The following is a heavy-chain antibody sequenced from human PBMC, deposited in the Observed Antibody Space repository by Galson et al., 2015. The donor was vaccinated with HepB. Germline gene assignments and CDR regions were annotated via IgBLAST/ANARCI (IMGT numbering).Heavy chain of an antibody. D-gene: IGHD6-13*01. Sequence: SLRLSCAASGFTFTNYGMNWVRQAPGKGLEWVSVTSACGGRTDFADSVKGRFTISRDNSKNTLYLQMNGLRAEDTAIYYRAKGGIVAPDNHATNPYHFDCWGQGTLVTVSS. J-gene: IGHJ4*02. V-gene: IGHV3-23*01. CDR3: AKGGIVAPDNHATNPYHFDC. CDR1: GFTFTNYG. CDR2: TSACGGRT.